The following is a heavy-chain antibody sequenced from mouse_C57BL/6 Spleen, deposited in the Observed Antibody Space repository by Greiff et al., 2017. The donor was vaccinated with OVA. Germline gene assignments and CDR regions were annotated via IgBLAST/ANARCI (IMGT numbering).Heavy chain of an antibody. CDR3: TRGIDGYFDY. J-gene: IGHJ2*01. V-gene: IGHV1-52*01. CDR2: IDPSDSET. Sequence: QVQLQQPGAELVRPGSSVKLSCKASGYTFTSYWMHWVKQRPIQGLEWIGNIDPSDSETHYNQKFKDKATLTVDKSSSTAYMQLSSLTSEDAAVYYCTRGIDGYFDYWGQGTTLTVSS. CDR1: GYTFTSYW. D-gene: IGHD2-3*01.